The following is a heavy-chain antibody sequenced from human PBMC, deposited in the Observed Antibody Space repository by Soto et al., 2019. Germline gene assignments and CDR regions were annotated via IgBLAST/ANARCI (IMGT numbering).Heavy chain of an antibody. CDR3: VRGVGASSGAFDV. CDR1: GYSFTDYH. Sequence: QVQLVQSGAEVKKPGASVKVSCKASGYSFTDYHIHWVRQAPGQGLEWLGRINPKSGGTSTAQKFQGWVTMTTDTSISTASMELTRLTSDDTAIYYCVRGVGASSGAFDVWGQGTMVTVSS. V-gene: IGHV1-2*04. J-gene: IGHJ3*01. CDR2: INPKSGGT. D-gene: IGHD1-26*01.